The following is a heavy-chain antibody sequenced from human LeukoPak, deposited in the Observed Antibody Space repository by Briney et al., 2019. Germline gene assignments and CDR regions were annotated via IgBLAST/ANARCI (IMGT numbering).Heavy chain of an antibody. CDR2: IYYSGST. CDR1: GGSISSGGYY. CDR3: ARERLWGSDYGAST. J-gene: IGHJ5*02. Sequence: SETLSLTCTVSGGSISSGGYYWSWIRQHPGKGLEWIGYIYYSGSTYYNPSLKSRVTISVDTSKNQFSLKLSSVTAADTAAYYCARERLWGSDYGASTWGQGTLVTVSS. V-gene: IGHV4-31*03. D-gene: IGHD4-17*01.